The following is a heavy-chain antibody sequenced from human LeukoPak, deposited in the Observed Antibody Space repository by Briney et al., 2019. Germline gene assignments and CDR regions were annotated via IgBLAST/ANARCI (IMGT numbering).Heavy chain of an antibody. CDR1: GGSISSYY. CDR3: ARGYDILTGYLDY. CDR2: IYYSGST. Sequence: PSETLSLTCTVSGGSISSYYWRWIRQPPGKGLEWIGYIYYSGSTNYNPSLKSRVTISVDTSKNQFSLNLSSVTAADTAVYYCARGYDILTGYLDYWGQGTLVTVSS. D-gene: IGHD3-9*01. J-gene: IGHJ4*02. V-gene: IGHV4-59*01.